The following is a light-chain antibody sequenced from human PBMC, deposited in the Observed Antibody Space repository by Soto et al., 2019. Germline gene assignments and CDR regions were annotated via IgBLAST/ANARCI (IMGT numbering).Light chain of an antibody. J-gene: IGKJ1*01. CDR3: QQSYNTPRT. CDR1: QSISTY. V-gene: IGKV1-39*01. Sequence: DIQMTQSPSSLSASVGDRVTITCRASQSISTYLNWYQQRPGKAPKLLIFAASSLQSGVPTRVSGSGSGTYFTLTITSLQPEDSAAYYCQQSYNTPRTFGQGTKVEIK. CDR2: AAS.